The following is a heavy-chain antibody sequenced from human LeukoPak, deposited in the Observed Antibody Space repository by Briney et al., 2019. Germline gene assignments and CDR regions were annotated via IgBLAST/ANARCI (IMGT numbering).Heavy chain of an antibody. J-gene: IGHJ4*02. CDR3: ARDPRGSYYVDY. V-gene: IGHV3-11*04. CDR2: ISSSGSTI. CDR1: GFTLSDYY. Sequence: GGSLRLSCAASGFTLSDYYMSWIRQAPGKGLEWVSYISSSGSTIYYADSVKGRFTISRDNAKNSLYLQMHSLRAEDTAVYYCARDPRGSYYVDYWGQGTLVTVSS. D-gene: IGHD6-13*01.